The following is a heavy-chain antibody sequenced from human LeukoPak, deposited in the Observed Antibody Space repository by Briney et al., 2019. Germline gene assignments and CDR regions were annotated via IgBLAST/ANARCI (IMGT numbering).Heavy chain of an antibody. V-gene: IGHV4-34*01. CDR1: GVSFSGYY. Sequence: SETLSLTCAVYGVSFSGYYWSWIRQPPGKGLEWIGEINHSGSTNYNPSLKSRVTISVDTSKNQFSLKLSSVTAADTAVYYCARVRRALWLHRYYYYGMDVWGQGTTVTVSS. J-gene: IGHJ6*02. CDR2: INHSGST. D-gene: IGHD5-18*01. CDR3: ARVRRALWLHRYYYYGMDV.